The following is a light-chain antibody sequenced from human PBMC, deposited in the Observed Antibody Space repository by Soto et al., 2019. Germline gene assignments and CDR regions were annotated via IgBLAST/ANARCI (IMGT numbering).Light chain of an antibody. CDR2: STS. CDR1: QTISNY. J-gene: IGKJ4*01. V-gene: IGKV1-39*01. Sequence: DIQLTQSPSSLSASVGDRVSITCRTSQTISNYLNWYHHRPGQAPKLLIYSTSNLQGGVPSRFSGGGAGTEFTLTISSLQPEDLGSYSCQQTYNLPPTFGGGTRVQIK. CDR3: QQTYNLPPT.